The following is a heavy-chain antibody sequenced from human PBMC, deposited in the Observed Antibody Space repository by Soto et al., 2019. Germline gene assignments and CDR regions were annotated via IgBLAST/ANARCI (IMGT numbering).Heavy chain of an antibody. D-gene: IGHD5-12*01. Sequence: SETLSLTCTVSGGSISSYYWSWIRQPPGKGLEWIGYIYYSGSTNYNPSLKSRVTISVDTSKNQFSLKLSSVTAADTAVYYCARIQMATISAFDIWGQGTMVT. CDR3: ARIQMATISAFDI. CDR2: IYYSGST. J-gene: IGHJ3*02. V-gene: IGHV4-59*08. CDR1: GGSISSYY.